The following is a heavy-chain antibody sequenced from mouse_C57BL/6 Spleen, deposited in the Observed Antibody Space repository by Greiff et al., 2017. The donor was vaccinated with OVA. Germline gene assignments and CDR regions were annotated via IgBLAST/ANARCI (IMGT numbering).Heavy chain of an antibody. J-gene: IGHJ3*01. CDR1: GYSFTGYF. V-gene: IGHV1-20*01. CDR3: AKGYYGSSPLFAY. Sequence: VQLQQSGPELVKPGDSVKISCKASGYSFTGYFMNWVMQSHGKSLEWIGRINPYNGDTFYNQKFKGKATLTVDKSSSTAHMELRSLTSEDSAVYYCAKGYYGSSPLFAYWGQGTLVTVSA. CDR2: INPYNGDT. D-gene: IGHD1-1*01.